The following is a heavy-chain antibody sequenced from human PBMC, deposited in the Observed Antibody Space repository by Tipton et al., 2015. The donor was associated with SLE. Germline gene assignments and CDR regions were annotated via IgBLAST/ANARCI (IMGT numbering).Heavy chain of an antibody. J-gene: IGHJ6*02. CDR1: GFTFSSYG. V-gene: IGHV3-33*01. CDR2: IWYDGSNK. Sequence: SLRLSCAASGFTFSSYGMHWVRQAPGKGLECVAVIWYDGSNKYYADSVKGRFTISRDNSKNTLYLQMNSLRAEDTAVYYCLRSPNYYYGMDVWGQGTTVTVSS. CDR3: LRSPNYYYGMDV.